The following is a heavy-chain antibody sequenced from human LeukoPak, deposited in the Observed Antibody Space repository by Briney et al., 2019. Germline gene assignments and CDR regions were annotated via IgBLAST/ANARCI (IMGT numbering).Heavy chain of an antibody. Sequence: GRSLSLSCAASGFTFSSYAMHWVRQAPGKGLEWVAVISYDGSNKYYADSVKGRFTISRDNSKNTLYLQMNSLRAEDTAVYYCAREQNFVVVPAAGWFDPWGQGTLVTVSS. V-gene: IGHV3-30-3*01. CDR2: ISYDGSNK. D-gene: IGHD2-2*01. CDR1: GFTFSSYA. CDR3: AREQNFVVVPAAGWFDP. J-gene: IGHJ5*02.